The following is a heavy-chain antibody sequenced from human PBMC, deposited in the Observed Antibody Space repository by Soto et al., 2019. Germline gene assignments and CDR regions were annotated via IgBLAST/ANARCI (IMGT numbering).Heavy chain of an antibody. D-gene: IGHD1-26*01. CDR3: ATTRWELLPGTFDI. V-gene: IGHV1-24*01. J-gene: IGHJ3*02. CDR1: GYIFTNFY. Sequence: ASVKVSCKASGYIFTNFYIYWVRQAPGQGLEYMGIINPGGGATDYAQKFQGRVTMTEDTSTDTAYMELSSLRSEDTAVYYCATTRWELLPGTFDIWGQGTMVTVSS. CDR2: INPGGGAT.